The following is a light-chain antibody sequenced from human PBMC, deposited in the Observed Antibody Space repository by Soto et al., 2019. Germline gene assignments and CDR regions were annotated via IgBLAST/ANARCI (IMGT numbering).Light chain of an antibody. CDR2: AAS. Sequence: DIQMTQSPSSLSASVGDRVTITCRASQGISNYFAWYQQKPGKVPKLLIYAASTLNSGDPSRFSGSGSGTDFTLTITSLRPEDVATYYCQKYNSAPRTFGPGTKVDIK. CDR1: QGISNY. V-gene: IGKV1-27*01. J-gene: IGKJ3*01. CDR3: QKYNSAPRT.